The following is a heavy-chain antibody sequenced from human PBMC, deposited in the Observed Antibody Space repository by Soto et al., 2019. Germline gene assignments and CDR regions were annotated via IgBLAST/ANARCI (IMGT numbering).Heavy chain of an antibody. D-gene: IGHD5-18*01. Sequence: PGGSLRLSCAVSGFNFSSYAMSCVRQAPGKGLEWVSAISGSGGSTYYADSVKGRFTISRDNSKNTLYLQMNSLRAEDTAVYYCAKDDGDTAMANGFMDVWGKGTTVTVSS. J-gene: IGHJ6*03. CDR1: GFNFSSYA. CDR2: ISGSGGST. V-gene: IGHV3-23*01. CDR3: AKDDGDTAMANGFMDV.